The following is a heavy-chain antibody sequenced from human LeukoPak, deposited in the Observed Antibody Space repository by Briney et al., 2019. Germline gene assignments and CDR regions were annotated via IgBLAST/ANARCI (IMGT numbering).Heavy chain of an antibody. CDR1: GYTFTGYY. D-gene: IGHD1-26*01. CDR2: INPNSGGT. Sequence: ASVKVSCKASGYTFTGYYMHWVRQAPGQGLEWMGWINPNSGGTNYAQKFQGRVTMTRDTSISTAYMELSRLRSDDTAAYYCARQSTRLFNTGSYYPPPAYDYWGQGTLVIVSS. J-gene: IGHJ4*02. CDR3: ARQSTRLFNTGSYYPPPAYDY. V-gene: IGHV1-2*02.